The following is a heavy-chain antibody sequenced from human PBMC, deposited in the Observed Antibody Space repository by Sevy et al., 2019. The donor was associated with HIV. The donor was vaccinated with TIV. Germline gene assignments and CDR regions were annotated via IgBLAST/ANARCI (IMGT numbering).Heavy chain of an antibody. CDR3: ARDGGGDYFDY. CDR2: ISYDGRNE. Sequence: GGSLRLSCEASGFSFRRYAMHWVRQAPGKGLEWLTVISYDGRNEYYVDSVKGRFTISRDNSKNTLYLQMNSLRPEDTAIYYCARDGGGDYFDYWGQWTLVTVSS. V-gene: IGHV3-30*04. CDR1: GFSFRRYA. D-gene: IGHD3-10*01. J-gene: IGHJ4*02.